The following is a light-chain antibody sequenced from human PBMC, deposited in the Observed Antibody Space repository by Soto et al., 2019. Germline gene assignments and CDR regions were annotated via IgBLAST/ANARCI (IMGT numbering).Light chain of an antibody. CDR1: QSVDTTF. Sequence: EIVLTQSPGSLSLSPGQRATLSCRASQSVDTTFFAWYQKKPGQAPRLLIQGASKRATGLPDRFSGSGSGTDFTLIISRLEPEDFAVYYCQQYMSSVTFGQGTKVEIK. J-gene: IGKJ1*01. V-gene: IGKV3-20*01. CDR3: QQYMSSVT. CDR2: GAS.